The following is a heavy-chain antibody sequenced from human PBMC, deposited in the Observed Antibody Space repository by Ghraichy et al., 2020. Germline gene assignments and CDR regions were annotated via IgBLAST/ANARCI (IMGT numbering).Heavy chain of an antibody. CDR1: GFTFSSYA. J-gene: IGHJ4*02. V-gene: IGHV3-30*04. CDR3: ARNEQLGYCSGGSCYFDY. D-gene: IGHD2-15*01. CDR2: ISYDGSNK. Sequence: LTCAASGFTFSSYAMHWVRQAPGKGLEWVAVISYDGSNKYYADSVKGRFTISRDNSKNTLYLQMNSLRAEDTAVYYCARNEQLGYCSGGSCYFDYWGQGTLVTVSS.